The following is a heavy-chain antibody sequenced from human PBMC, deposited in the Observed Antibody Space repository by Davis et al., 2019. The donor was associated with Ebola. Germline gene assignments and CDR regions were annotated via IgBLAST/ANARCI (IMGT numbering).Heavy chain of an antibody. J-gene: IGHJ6*02. V-gene: IGHV3-21*01. Sequence: GESLKISCAASGFTFSSYSMNWVRQAPGKGLEWVSSISSSSSYIYYADSVKGRFTISRDNAKNSLYLQMNSLRAEDTAVYYCARDGVLRFLEWLSDYYYGMDVWGQGTTVTVSS. CDR2: ISSSSSYI. CDR1: GFTFSSYS. D-gene: IGHD3-3*01. CDR3: ARDGVLRFLEWLSDYYYGMDV.